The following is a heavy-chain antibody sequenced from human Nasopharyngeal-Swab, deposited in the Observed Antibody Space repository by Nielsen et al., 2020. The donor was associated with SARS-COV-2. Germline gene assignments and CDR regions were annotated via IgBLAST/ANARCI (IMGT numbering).Heavy chain of an antibody. CDR2: IYYSGST. Sequence: SETLSLTCTVSGGSISSSSYYWGWLRQPPGKWLEWIGRIYYSGSTYYNPSLKSRVTVSVDTSKNQFSLKLNSVTAADTAMYYCARQWYCSGGSCYPPGAFDVWGQGTMVTVSS. J-gene: IGHJ3*01. CDR3: ARQWYCSGGSCYPPGAFDV. CDR1: GGSISSSSYY. D-gene: IGHD2-15*01. V-gene: IGHV4-39*01.